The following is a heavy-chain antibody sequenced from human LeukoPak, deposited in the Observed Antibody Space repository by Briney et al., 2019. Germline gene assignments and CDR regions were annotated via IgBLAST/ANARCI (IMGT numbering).Heavy chain of an antibody. Sequence: TSETLSLTCTVSGGSISSGDYYWSWIRQPPGKGLEWIGDIYYSGSTHYNPSLKSRVTISVDTSKNQFSLKLSSVTAADTAVYHCARVSMVRGPYYYALDVWGKGTTVTVSS. D-gene: IGHD3-10*01. J-gene: IGHJ6*04. CDR1: GGSISSGDYY. CDR3: ARVSMVRGPYYYALDV. CDR2: IYYSGST. V-gene: IGHV4-30-4*01.